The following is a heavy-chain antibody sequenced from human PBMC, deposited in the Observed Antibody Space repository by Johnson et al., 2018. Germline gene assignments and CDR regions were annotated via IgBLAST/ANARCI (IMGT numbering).Heavy chain of an antibody. Sequence: VQLVQSGGGVVQAGRSLRLSCAASGFTFDDYAMHWVRQAPGKGLEWVSGISWNSGSIGYADSVKGRFTLSRDNAKNSLYLQMNSLRAEDTALYYCAKDWFNYYFAGMDVGGPGTTVTVSS. CDR2: ISWNSGSI. J-gene: IGHJ6*02. V-gene: IGHV3-9*01. CDR1: GFTFDDYA. D-gene: IGHD3-10*01. CDR3: AKDWFNYYFAGMDV.